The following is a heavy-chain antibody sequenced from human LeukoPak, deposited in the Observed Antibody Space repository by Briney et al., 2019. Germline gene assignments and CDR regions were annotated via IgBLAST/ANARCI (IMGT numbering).Heavy chain of an antibody. CDR3: ARESGATDAFDI. CDR2: IDYSGST. CDR1: GDPLSRGSYF. V-gene: IGHV4-61*01. Sequence: PSETLSLTCTVSGDPLSRGSYFWNYIRQPPGEGLEWIGYIDYSGSTNYNPSLKSRVTISVDTSKKQFSLNLSSVTAADTAVYYCARESGATDAFDIWGQGTMVTV. J-gene: IGHJ3*02. D-gene: IGHD1-26*01.